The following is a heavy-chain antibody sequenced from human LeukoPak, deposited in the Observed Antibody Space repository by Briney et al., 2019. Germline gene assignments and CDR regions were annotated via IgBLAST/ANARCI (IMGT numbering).Heavy chain of an antibody. Sequence: KPSETLSLTCAVYGGSFSGYNWNWIRQPPGKGLEWIGEINHSGRTNYNPSLKSRVTISVDTSKNQFSLRVNSVTAADTAVYYCARGPRHSDYVYFDYWGQGTLVTVSS. V-gene: IGHV4-34*01. CDR1: GGSFSGYN. CDR2: INHSGRT. J-gene: IGHJ4*02. D-gene: IGHD4-11*01. CDR3: ARGPRHSDYVYFDY.